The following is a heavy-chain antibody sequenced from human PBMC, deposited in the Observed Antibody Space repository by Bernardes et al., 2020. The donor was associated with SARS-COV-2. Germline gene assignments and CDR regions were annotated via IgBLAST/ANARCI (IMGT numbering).Heavy chain of an antibody. Sequence: SDTLSLTCIVAGGAVISDVWSWIRHPAGKCLARIGGIYSTGTTNYNPSLKSRVTMSVDTSKNQFSLKVTSLTAADTAVYYCARDSGNIVTTTERFDYWGQGTLVTVSS. CDR1: GGAVISDV. V-gene: IGHV4-4*07. D-gene: IGHD5-12*01. J-gene: IGHJ4*02. CDR3: ARDSGNIVTTTERFDY. CDR2: IYSTGTT.